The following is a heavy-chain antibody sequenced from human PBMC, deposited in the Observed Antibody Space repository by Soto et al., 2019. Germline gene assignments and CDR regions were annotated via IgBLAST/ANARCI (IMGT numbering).Heavy chain of an antibody. D-gene: IGHD4-4*01. CDR2: ISGSGGST. CDR3: AKGGYSNYNNWFDP. J-gene: IGHJ5*02. CDR1: GFTCSSYA. V-gene: IGHV3-23*01. Sequence: GWSLRLSCAASGFTCSSYAMSWVRQATGKGLEWVSAISGSGGSTYYADSVKGRFTISRDNSKNTLYLQMNSLRAEDTAVYYCAKGGYSNYNNWFDPWGQGTLVTVSS.